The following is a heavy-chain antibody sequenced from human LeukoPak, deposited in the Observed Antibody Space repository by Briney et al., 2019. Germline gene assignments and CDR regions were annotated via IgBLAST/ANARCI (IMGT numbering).Heavy chain of an antibody. D-gene: IGHD7-27*01. Sequence: ASVKVSCKASGYTFTNYGISWVRQAPGQGLEWMGWISAYNGNTKYAQKLQGRVTMTTDTSTSTAYMELRSLRFDDTAVYYCARDLAGDLYWYFDLWGRGTLVTVSS. CDR1: GYTFTNYG. CDR3: ARDLAGDLYWYFDL. V-gene: IGHV1-18*01. CDR2: ISAYNGNT. J-gene: IGHJ2*01.